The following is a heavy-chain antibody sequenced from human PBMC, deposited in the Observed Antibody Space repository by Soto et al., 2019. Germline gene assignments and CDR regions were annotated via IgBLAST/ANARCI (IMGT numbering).Heavy chain of an antibody. D-gene: IGHD3-10*01. V-gene: IGHV1-18*01. CDR3: ARAYGSGSYYNWFDP. CDR2: ISAYNGNT. CDR1: GYTFTSYG. Sequence: ASVKVSCKASGYTFTSYGISWVRQAPGQGLEWMGWISAYNGNTNYAQKLQGRVTMTTDTSTSTAYMELRSLGSDDTAVYYCARAYGSGSYYNWFDPWGQGTLVTVSS. J-gene: IGHJ5*02.